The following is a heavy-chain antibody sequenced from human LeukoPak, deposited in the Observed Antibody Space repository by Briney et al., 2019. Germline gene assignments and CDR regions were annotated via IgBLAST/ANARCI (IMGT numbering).Heavy chain of an antibody. V-gene: IGHV3-9*01. J-gene: IGHJ6*02. CDR2: IGWNSGTI. D-gene: IGHD4-11*01. CDR1: GFTFDDYA. Sequence: GGSLRLSCAASGFTFDDYAMHWVRQVPGKGLEWVSGIGWNSGTIHYADSVKGRFTISRDNSKNTLYLQMNSLRAEDTAVYYCARGLAVTYYYYGMDVWGQGTTVTVSS. CDR3: ARGLAVTYYYYGMDV.